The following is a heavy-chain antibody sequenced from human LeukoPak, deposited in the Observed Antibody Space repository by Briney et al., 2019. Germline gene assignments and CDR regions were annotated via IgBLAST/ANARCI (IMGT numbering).Heavy chain of an antibody. D-gene: IGHD3-10*01. CDR2: INHSGST. CDR1: GGSFSGYY. J-gene: IGHJ5*02. V-gene: IGHV4-34*01. CDR3: ARDHAPGNWLDP. Sequence: PSETLSLTCAVYGGSFSGYYWSWIRQPPGKGLEWIGEINHSGSTNYNPSLKSRVTISVDTSKNQFSLKLSSVTAADTAVYYCARDHAPGNWLDPWGQGTLVTVSS.